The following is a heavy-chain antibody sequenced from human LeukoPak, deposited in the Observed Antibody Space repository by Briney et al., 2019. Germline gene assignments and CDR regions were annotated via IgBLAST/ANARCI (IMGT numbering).Heavy chain of an antibody. J-gene: IGHJ5*02. V-gene: IGHV4-59*08. CDR2: IYYSGST. CDR3: ARQNIVVVPAAILKVWFDP. D-gene: IGHD2-2*01. Sequence: SETLSLTCTVSGGSISSYYWSWIRQPPGKGLEWIGYIYYSGSTNYNPSLKSRVTISVDTSKNQFSLKLSSVTAADTAVYYCARQNIVVVPAAILKVWFDPWGQGTLVTVSS. CDR1: GGSISSYY.